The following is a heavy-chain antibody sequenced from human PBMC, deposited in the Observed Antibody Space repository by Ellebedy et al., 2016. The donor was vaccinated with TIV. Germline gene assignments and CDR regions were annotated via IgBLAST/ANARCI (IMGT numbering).Heavy chain of an antibody. D-gene: IGHD4-17*01. Sequence: GESLKISCAASGFTFRNYEMNWVRQAPGKRLEWVSYISGSGSTIYYADSVKGRFTISRDNAKNSLYLQMNSLRAEDTAVYYCARRNYGDFSCDYWGQGTLVTVSS. CDR1: GFTFRNYE. CDR3: ARRNYGDFSCDY. V-gene: IGHV3-48*03. CDR2: ISGSGSTI. J-gene: IGHJ4*02.